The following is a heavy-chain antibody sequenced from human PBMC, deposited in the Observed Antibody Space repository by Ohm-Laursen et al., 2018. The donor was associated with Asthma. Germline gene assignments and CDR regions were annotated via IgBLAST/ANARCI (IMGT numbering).Heavy chain of an antibody. CDR1: GGSISSGGYY. V-gene: IGHV4-31*03. CDR3: ARVSGSGSKYYFDY. Sequence: SQTLSLTCTVSGGSISSGGYYWSWIRQHPGKGLEWIGYIYYSGSTYYNPSLKSRVTISVDTSKNQFSLKLSPVTAADTAVYYCARVSGSGSKYYFDYWGQGTLVTVSS. J-gene: IGHJ4*02. D-gene: IGHD3-10*01. CDR2: IYYSGST.